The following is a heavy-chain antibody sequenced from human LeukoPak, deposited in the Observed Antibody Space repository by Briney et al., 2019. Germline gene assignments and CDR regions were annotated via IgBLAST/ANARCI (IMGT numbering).Heavy chain of an antibody. CDR3: SYYYDSSGYVDY. CDR1: GFTFSDAW. Sequence: GGSLRLSCAASGFTFSDAWMDWVRQAPGKGLEWVGRIKSKADGGTIDYAAPVKGRFTISRDDSKNTVYMQMSSLKTEDTAVYYCSYYYDSSGYVDYWGQGTLVTVSS. V-gene: IGHV3-15*01. J-gene: IGHJ4*02. D-gene: IGHD3-22*01. CDR2: IKSKADGGTI.